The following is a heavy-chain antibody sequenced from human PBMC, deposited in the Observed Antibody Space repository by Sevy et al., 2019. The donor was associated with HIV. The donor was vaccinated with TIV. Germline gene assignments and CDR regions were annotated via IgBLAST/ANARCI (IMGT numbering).Heavy chain of an antibody. D-gene: IGHD2-15*01. V-gene: IGHV1-24*01. Sequence: ASVKVSCKVSGYTLTKLSIHWVRQAPGKGLEWMGNSDPQHGETIYAQNFQGRVTMTEDTSTDTAYMELSSLRSEDTAVYYCARDRGTDIVVVVAAPQYYYYGMDVWGQGTTVTVSS. CDR1: GYTLTKLS. J-gene: IGHJ6*02. CDR2: SDPQHGET. CDR3: ARDRGTDIVVVVAAPQYYYYGMDV.